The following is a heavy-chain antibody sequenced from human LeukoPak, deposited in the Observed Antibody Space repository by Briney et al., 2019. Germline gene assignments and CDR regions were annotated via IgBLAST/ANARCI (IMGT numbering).Heavy chain of an antibody. Sequence: ASVKVSCKASGYTFTGYYMHWVRQAPGQGLEWMGWINPNSGGTNYAQKFQGRVTMTRDTSISTAYMELSRLRSDDTAVYYCARDLYESGAYLDYWGQGTLVTVSS. V-gene: IGHV1-2*02. CDR1: GYTFTGYY. CDR2: INPNSGGT. D-gene: IGHD3-22*01. J-gene: IGHJ4*02. CDR3: ARDLYESGAYLDY.